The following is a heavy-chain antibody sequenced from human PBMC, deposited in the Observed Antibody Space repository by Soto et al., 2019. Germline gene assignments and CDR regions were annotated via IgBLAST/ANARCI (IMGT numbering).Heavy chain of an antibody. V-gene: IGHV1-69*02. CDR2: IIPILGIA. J-gene: IGHJ4*02. CDR1: GGTFSSYT. D-gene: IGHD4-17*01. Sequence: SVKVSCKASGGTFSSYTISWVRQAPGQGLEWMGRIIPILGIANYAQKFQGRVTTTADKSTSTAYMELSSLRSEDTAVYYCARTPTVTSSPLDYWGQGTLVTVSS. CDR3: ARTPTVTSSPLDY.